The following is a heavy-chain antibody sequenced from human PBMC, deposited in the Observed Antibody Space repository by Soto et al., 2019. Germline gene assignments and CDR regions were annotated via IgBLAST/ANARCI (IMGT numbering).Heavy chain of an antibody. D-gene: IGHD3-16*01. J-gene: IGHJ4*02. V-gene: IGHV1-24*01. Sequence: ASVKVSCKVSGYTLTELSMHWVRQAPGKGLEWMGGFDPEDGETIYAQKFQGRVTMTEDTSTDTAYMELSSLRSEDTAVYYCATGTYYGPLFDYWGQGTLVTVSS. CDR3: ATGTYYGPLFDY. CDR2: FDPEDGET. CDR1: GYTLTELS.